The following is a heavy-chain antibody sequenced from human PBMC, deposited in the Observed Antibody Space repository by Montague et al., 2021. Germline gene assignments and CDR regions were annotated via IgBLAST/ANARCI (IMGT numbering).Heavy chain of an antibody. Sequence: SETLSLTCSVSGDSVRCGIYHWGWIRQSPGKGLEWIGYICDGGSATYKTSLGSRVTMSLDTSSNQFSLNLRSATAADTAVYYCAAYYYGGGGRGSWGQGTRVIDSS. J-gene: IGHJ5*02. CDR1: GDSVRCGIYH. D-gene: IGHD3-22*01. CDR2: ICDGGSA. V-gene: IGHV4-61*01. CDR3: AAYYYGGGGRGS.